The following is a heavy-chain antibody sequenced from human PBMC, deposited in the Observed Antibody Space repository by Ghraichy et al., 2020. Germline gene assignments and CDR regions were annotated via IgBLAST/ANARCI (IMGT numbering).Heavy chain of an antibody. CDR3: ARLDRRGSFYFDY. V-gene: IGHV4-39*01. J-gene: IGHJ4*02. CDR1: GGSIGSSSYY. Sequence: SENLSLTCTVSGGSIGSSSYYWGWIRQPPGKGLEWIGSIYYGGSTFYNPSLKSRLTISVDTSKNQFSLKLSSVTAADTAVYYCARLDRRGSFYFDYWGQGTLVTVSS. CDR2: IYYGGST. D-gene: IGHD1-26*01.